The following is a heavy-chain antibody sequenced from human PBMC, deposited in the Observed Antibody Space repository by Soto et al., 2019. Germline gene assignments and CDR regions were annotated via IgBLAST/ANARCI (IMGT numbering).Heavy chain of an antibody. V-gene: IGHV3-30-3*01. D-gene: IGHD1-1*01. J-gene: IGHJ6*02. CDR1: GFTFSSYA. CDR2: ISYDGSNK. CDR3: ARGQLQFELGGYYYYYGMDV. Sequence: GGSLRLSCAASGFTFSSYAMHWVRQAPGKGLEWVAVISYDGSNKYYADSVKGRFTISRDNSKNTLYLQMNSLRAEDTAVYYCARGQLQFELGGYYYYYGMDVWGQGTTVTVSS.